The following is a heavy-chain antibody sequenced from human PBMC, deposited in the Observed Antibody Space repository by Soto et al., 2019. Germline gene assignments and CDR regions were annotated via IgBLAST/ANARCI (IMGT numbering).Heavy chain of an antibody. CDR2: IDTNGDT. D-gene: IGHD2-8*01. CDR3: ARGTVYYCPNDKCGFFFDH. CDR1: GDSLRRGFHN. V-gene: IGHV4-31*03. Sequence: QVQLQESGSGLLKPSQTLSLDCSVSGDSLRRGFHNWSWIRQTPGKGLQLIGYIDTNGDTHYDPSLRNRLNMSIVTTESRFSLKVISVTAADTAVYYCARGTVYYCPNDKCGFFFDHCGQGALVTVTS. J-gene: IGHJ4*02.